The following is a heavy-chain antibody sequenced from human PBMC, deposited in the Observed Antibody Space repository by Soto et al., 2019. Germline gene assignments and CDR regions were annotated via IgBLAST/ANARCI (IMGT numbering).Heavy chain of an antibody. CDR3: AREYYSSTTWIDY. J-gene: IGHJ4*02. CDR2: VHPYEGTT. CDR1: PFTYTSYL. D-gene: IGHD5-12*01. V-gene: IGHV1-18*04. Sequence: SAKGSFKSTPFTYTSYLCSWVRQAPGQGLEWLAWVHPYEGTTKVAHQFRDRITLTTDTSAATVFMELTGLTSDDTAIYFCAREYYSSTTWIDYWGQGTLVTVSS.